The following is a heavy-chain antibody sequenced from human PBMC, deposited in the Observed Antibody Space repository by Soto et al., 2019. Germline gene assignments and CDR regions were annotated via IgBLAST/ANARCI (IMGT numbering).Heavy chain of an antibody. CDR2: KSTSGST. D-gene: IGHD1-26*01. CDR1: GASISSSY. Sequence: QVQLQESGPGLVKPSETLSLTCTVSGASISSSYWSWIRQPAGKGLEWIGRKSTSGSTNYSPSLTSRVTMSVDTSKNQFSLRLTSVTAADTAVYYCARESGWGTRYYFDSWGQGTLVTVSS. V-gene: IGHV4-4*07. J-gene: IGHJ4*02. CDR3: ARESGWGTRYYFDS.